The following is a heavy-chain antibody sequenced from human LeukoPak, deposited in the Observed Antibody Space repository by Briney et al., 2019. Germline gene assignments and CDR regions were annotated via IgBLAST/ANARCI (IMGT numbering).Heavy chain of an antibody. CDR3: AKPISGSYYPFDY. CDR2: ISGSGAGT. D-gene: IGHD1-26*01. Sequence: GASLRLSCAASGFTFSSYAMSWVRQAPGKGLEWVSAISGSGAGTYYVDSVKGRFTISRDNSENTLYLQMNSLRAEDTAVYYCAKPISGSYYPFDYWGQGTLVTVSS. CDR1: GFTFSSYA. J-gene: IGHJ4*02. V-gene: IGHV3-23*01.